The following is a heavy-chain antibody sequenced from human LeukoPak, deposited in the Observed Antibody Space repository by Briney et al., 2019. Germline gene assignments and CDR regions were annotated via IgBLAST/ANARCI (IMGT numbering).Heavy chain of an antibody. V-gene: IGHV7-4-1*02. CDR3: ARSRRVLVPAALNSADDYYYYMDV. CDR1: GYTFTYFG. Sequence: GASVKVSCKASGYTFTYFGLNWVRQAPGQGLEGLGGINTNTGNPTYAQGLTGRFVFSLDTSVSTAYLQISSLKAEDTAIYYCARSRRVLVPAALNSADDYYYYMDVWGRGTTVTVSS. D-gene: IGHD2-15*01. J-gene: IGHJ6*03. CDR2: INTNTGNP.